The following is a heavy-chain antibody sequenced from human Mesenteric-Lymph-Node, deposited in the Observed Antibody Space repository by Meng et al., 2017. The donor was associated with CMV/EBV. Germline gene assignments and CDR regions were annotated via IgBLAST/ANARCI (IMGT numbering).Heavy chain of an antibody. J-gene: IGHJ4*02. CDR2: IYRGDNT. Sequence: EWHLVASGGGLVPPGGSLRLSCAASGFNVRDKYMSWVRQAPGKGLEWVCIIYRGDNTYYIDSVKDRFTVSRDNSKNTMYLQMNSLRVEDTAVYYCTGDSVSNPNLDYWGQGTLVTVSS. CDR3: TGDSVSNPNLDY. CDR1: GFNVRDKY. V-gene: IGHV3-66*01. D-gene: IGHD3-10*01.